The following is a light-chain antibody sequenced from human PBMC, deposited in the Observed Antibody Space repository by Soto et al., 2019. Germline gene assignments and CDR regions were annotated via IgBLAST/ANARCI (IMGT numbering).Light chain of an antibody. CDR3: HVWDSSKSQEV. J-gene: IGLJ2*01. Sequence: SYELTQPPSVSVAPGMTARITCGGNNIGSTSVHWYQQKPGQAPVLVIFYDSDRPSGIPERFSGSNSGSTATLTISRVEAGDEADYYCHVWDSSKSQEVFGGGTQLTVL. CDR1: NIGSTS. V-gene: IGLV3-21*04. CDR2: YDS.